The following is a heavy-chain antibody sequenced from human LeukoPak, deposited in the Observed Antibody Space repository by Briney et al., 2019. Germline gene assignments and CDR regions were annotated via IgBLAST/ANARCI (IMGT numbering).Heavy chain of an antibody. Sequence: AGGSLRLSCAASGFTFSRFAVHWVRQAPGKGLEWVAVISYDGSNKYYADSVKGRFTISRDNSKNTLYLQMNSLRAEGTAVYYCARDLRDIAVAGTVYYYYGMDVWGQGTTVTVSS. CDR3: ARDLRDIAVAGTVYYYYGMDV. CDR1: GFTFSRFA. V-gene: IGHV3-30-3*01. D-gene: IGHD6-19*01. J-gene: IGHJ6*02. CDR2: ISYDGSNK.